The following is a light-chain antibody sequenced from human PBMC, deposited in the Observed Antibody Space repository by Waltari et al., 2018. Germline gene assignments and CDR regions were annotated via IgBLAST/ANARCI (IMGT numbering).Light chain of an antibody. CDR3: LXXDDSLNXXX. V-gene: IGLV1-51*01. Sequence: QSVLTQPXXLSAAPGQXXTISCXXXXXXXGNXYXSWXQHVPGRAPKLLISKXXXXAPGIPDRFSGSKXGXSAALXITGLQTXXXGAYYCLXXDDSLNXXXFXGGTELTVL. CDR1: XXXXGNXY. J-gene: IGLJ2*01. CDR2: KXX.